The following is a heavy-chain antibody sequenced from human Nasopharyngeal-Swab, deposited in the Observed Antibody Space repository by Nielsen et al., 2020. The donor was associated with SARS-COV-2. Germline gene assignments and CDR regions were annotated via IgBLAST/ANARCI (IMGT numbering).Heavy chain of an antibody. CDR1: GFTFSDYY. Sequence: GESLKISCAASGFTFSDYYMSWIRQAPGKGLEWVSYISSSGSTIYYADSVKGRFTISRDNAKNSLYLQMNSLRAEDTAVYYCARVIAAAGTYYTFYYYYGMDVWGQGTTVTVSS. CDR2: ISSSGSTI. J-gene: IGHJ6*02. V-gene: IGHV3-11*01. CDR3: ARVIAAAGTYYTFYYYYGMDV. D-gene: IGHD6-13*01.